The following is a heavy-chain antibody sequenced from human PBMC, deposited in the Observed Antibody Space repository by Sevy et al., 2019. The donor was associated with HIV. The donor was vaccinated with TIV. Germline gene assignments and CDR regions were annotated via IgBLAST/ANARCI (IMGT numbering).Heavy chain of an antibody. D-gene: IGHD3-3*01. CDR1: GDSVSNYY. V-gene: IGHV4-4*07. CDR3: ARDFQDLWSGYYKDYYYYGMDV. J-gene: IGHJ6*02. CDR2: MFASGGT. Sequence: SETLSLTCTISGDSVSNYYWSWIRQPAGKGLEWIGRMFASGGTDYNPSLKSRFTKSVVTSKNKFSLKLSSVTAADTAVYYCARDFQDLWSGYYKDYYYYGMDVWGQGITVTVSS.